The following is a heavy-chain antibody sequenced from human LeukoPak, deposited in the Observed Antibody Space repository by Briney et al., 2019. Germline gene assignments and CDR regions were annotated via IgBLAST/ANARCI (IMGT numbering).Heavy chain of an antibody. CDR1: GVSLSSHG. V-gene: IGHV3-33*01. D-gene: IGHD1-1*01. Sequence: GGSLRLSCVVSGVSLSSHGIHWVRQAPGKGLEWVAFIWSDGGSEYYADSVKGRFTVSRDNSKNTVYLQINGLRVEDTAVYHCARDRGNDFLDYWGQGTLVTVSS. J-gene: IGHJ4*02. CDR3: ARDRGNDFLDY. CDR2: IWSDGGSE.